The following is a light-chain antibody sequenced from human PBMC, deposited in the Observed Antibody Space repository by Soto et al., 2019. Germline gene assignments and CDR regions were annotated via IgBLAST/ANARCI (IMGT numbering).Light chain of an antibody. CDR1: QSVSSSY. Sequence: EIVLTQSPGTLSLSPGERATLSCRASQSVSSSYLAWYQQKPGQAPRLLIYGASSRATGIPDRFSGSGSGKAFTLTISRLEPEDFAVYYCQQYGSSLFTFGQGTRLEIK. J-gene: IGKJ5*01. CDR3: QQYGSSLFT. CDR2: GAS. V-gene: IGKV3-20*01.